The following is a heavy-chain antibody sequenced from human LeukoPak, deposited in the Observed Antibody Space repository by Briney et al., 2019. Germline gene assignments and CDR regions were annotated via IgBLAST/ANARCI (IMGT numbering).Heavy chain of an antibody. CDR1: GGSFSGYY. D-gene: IGHD4-23*01. V-gene: IGHV4-34*01. J-gene: IGHJ4*02. CDR2: INHSGST. Sequence: SETLSLTCAVYGGSFSGYYWSWIRQPPGKGLEWIGEINHSGSTNYNPSLKSRVTISVDTSKNQFSLKPSSVTAADTAVYYCARRLRWYPSPFDYWGQGTLVTVSS. CDR3: ARRLRWYPSPFDY.